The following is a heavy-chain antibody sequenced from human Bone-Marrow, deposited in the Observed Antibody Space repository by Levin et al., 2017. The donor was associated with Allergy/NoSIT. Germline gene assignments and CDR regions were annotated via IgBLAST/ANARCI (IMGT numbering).Heavy chain of an antibody. CDR2: VYYSGST. Sequence: SETLSLTCTVSGGSMRSYYWTWIRQPPGKGLEYIGYVYYSGSTNYNPSLKSRVTISVDTSKNQFSLSLSPVTAADTALYYCARGSCSGGGCYFDSWGQGTLVTVSS. CDR3: ARGSCSGGGCYFDS. CDR1: GGSMRSYY. J-gene: IGHJ4*02. D-gene: IGHD2-15*01. V-gene: IGHV4-59*01.